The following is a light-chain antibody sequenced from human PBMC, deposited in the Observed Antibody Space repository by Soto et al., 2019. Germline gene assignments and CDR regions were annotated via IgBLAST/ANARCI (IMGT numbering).Light chain of an antibody. CDR2: AAS. CDR1: QSISDW. CDR3: QQYNKHWT. Sequence: IQLSQSPFFLSATLGDSVNIXXRSSQSISDWLAWYPQTPGTAPQVLFYAASCLEGVVPSGCSGSGSATEFTLTISSLQEDYLATYYYQQYNKHWTFGQGTKVDIK. V-gene: IGKV1-5*01. J-gene: IGKJ1*01.